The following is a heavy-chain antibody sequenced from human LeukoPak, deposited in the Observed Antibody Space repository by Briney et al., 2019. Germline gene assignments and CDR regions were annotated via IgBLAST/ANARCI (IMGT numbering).Heavy chain of an antibody. D-gene: IGHD6-13*01. CDR3: AREIAAAGGPYYYYGMDV. CDR2: IWYDGSNK. V-gene: IGHV3-33*01. J-gene: IGHJ6*02. CDR1: GFTFSSYG. Sequence: GGSLRLSCAASGFTFSSYGMHWVRQAPGKGLEWVAVIWYDGSNKYYADSVEGRFTISRDNSKNTLYLQMNSLRAEDTAVYYCAREIAAAGGPYYYYGMDVWGQGTTVTVSS.